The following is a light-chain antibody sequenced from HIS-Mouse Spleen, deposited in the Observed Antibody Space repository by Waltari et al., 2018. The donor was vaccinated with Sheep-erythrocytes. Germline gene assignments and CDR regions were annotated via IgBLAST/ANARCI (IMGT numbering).Light chain of an antibody. CDR1: ALQTQY. Sequence: SYELTQPPSVSVSPGQTARITCSGDALQTQYAYWYQQKPGQAPVLVIYKDSERPSGIPERFSGSSSGTTVTLTISGVQAEDEADYYCQSADSSGTYPVFGGGTKLTVL. V-gene: IGLV3-25*03. CDR3: QSADSSGTYPV. J-gene: IGLJ2*01. CDR2: KDS.